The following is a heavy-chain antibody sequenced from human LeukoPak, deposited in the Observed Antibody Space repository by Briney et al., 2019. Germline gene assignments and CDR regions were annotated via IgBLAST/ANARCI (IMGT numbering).Heavy chain of an antibody. Sequence: GRSLRLSCAASGFTFSTYGMHWVRQAPGKGLEWVAVLWYDGSNKYYTDSVKGRFTISRDNSKNTLYLQMNSLRAEDTAVYYCARDSSVWYHFDYWGQGTLVTVSS. CDR1: GFTFSTYG. J-gene: IGHJ4*02. CDR3: ARDSSVWYHFDY. D-gene: IGHD6-19*01. CDR2: LWYDGSNK. V-gene: IGHV3-33*01.